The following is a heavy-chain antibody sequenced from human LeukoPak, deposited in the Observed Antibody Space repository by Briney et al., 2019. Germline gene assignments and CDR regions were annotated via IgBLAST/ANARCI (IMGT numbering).Heavy chain of an antibody. Sequence: GGSLRLSCEANGFTFDDYGMSWVRQAPGKGLEWVAGINWNGGRTGYAESLKGRFTISRDNAKSSLFLQMDSLRAEDTAPYYCARDLHINVVTPGSTGLDSWGQGTMVTVSS. J-gene: IGHJ3*01. CDR2: INWNGGRT. CDR3: ARDLHINVVTPGSTGLDS. CDR1: GFTFDDYG. D-gene: IGHD4-23*01. V-gene: IGHV3-20*04.